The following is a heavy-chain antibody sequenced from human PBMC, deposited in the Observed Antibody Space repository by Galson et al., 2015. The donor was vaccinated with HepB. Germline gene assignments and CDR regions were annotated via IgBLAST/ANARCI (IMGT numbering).Heavy chain of an antibody. D-gene: IGHD6-19*01. V-gene: IGHV3-23*01. CDR2: ITPSGDNT. J-gene: IGHJ4*02. Sequence: SLRLSCAASGFTFSYYAMAWVRQAPGKGLEWVSAITPSGDNTYSADSMKGRFAISRDNSQNTVFLQMRSLRADDTAIYFCAKVFPEKTDGWYRQALYYFDSWGQGTRVTASS. CDR3: AKVFPEKTDGWYRQALYYFDS. CDR1: GFTFSYYA.